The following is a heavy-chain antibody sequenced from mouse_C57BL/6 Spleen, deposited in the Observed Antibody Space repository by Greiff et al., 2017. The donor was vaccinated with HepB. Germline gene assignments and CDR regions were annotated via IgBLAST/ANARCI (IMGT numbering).Heavy chain of an antibody. V-gene: IGHV1-64*01. CDR1: GYTFTSYW. CDR3: ARPARRDAMDY. Sequence: QVQLQQSGAELVKPGASVKLSCKASGYTFTSYWMHWVKQRPGQGLEWIGMIHPNSGSTNYNEKFKSKATLTVDKSSSTAYMQLSSLTSEDSAVYYCARPARRDAMDYWGQGTSVTVSS. J-gene: IGHJ4*01. CDR2: IHPNSGST.